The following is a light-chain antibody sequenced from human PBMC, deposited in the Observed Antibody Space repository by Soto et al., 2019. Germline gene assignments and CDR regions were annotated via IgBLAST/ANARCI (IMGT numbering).Light chain of an antibody. CDR2: EVS. CDR3: SSYTSIITVV. V-gene: IGLV2-8*01. J-gene: IGLJ2*01. Sequence: QSVLTQPPSASGSPGQSVTISCSGTSSDVGAYNYVSWYQQHPGKAPRLLIYEVSQRPSGVPDRFSGSKSANTASLTVSGLQPEDEADYYCSSYTSIITVVFGGGTKLTVL. CDR1: SSDVGAYNY.